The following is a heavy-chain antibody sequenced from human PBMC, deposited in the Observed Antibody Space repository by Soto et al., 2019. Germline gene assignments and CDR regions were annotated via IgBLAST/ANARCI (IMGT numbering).Heavy chain of an antibody. V-gene: IGHV1-69*12. CDR3: ARGGHDYGDLRWYFDL. D-gene: IGHD4-17*01. J-gene: IGHJ2*01. Sequence: QVQLVQSGAEVKKPGSSVKVSCKASGGTFSSYAISWVRQAPGQGLEWMGGIIPIFGTANYAQKFQGRVTIPADESTSTAYMELSSLRSEDTAVYYCARGGHDYGDLRWYFDLWGRGTLVTVSS. CDR1: GGTFSSYA. CDR2: IIPIFGTA.